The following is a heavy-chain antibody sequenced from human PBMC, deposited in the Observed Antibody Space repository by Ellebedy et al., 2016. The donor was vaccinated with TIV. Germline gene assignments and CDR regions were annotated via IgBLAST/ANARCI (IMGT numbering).Heavy chain of an antibody. CDR1: GGSISSSSYY. J-gene: IGHJ4*02. Sequence: MPSETLSLTCTVSGGSISSSSYYWGWIRQPPGKGLEWIGSIYYSGSTYYNPSLTSRVTISVDTSKNQFSLKLSSVTAADTAVYYCARVVGEYDYGDYGVDYWGQGTLVTVSS. CDR3: ARVVGEYDYGDYGVDY. CDR2: IYYSGST. V-gene: IGHV4-39*01. D-gene: IGHD4-17*01.